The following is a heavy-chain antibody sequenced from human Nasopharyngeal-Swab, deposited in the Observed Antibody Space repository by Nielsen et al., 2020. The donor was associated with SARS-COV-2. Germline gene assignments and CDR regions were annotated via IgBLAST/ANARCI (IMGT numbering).Heavy chain of an antibody. CDR3: AREGAGSETIYYYYYMDV. D-gene: IGHD1-14*01. CDR2: IYYSGST. Sequence: WIRQPPGKGLEWIGSIYYSGSTYYNPSLKSRVTISVDTSKSQFSLKLSSVTAADTAVYYCAREGAGSETIYYYYYMDVWGKGTTVTVSS. V-gene: IGHV4-39*07. J-gene: IGHJ6*03.